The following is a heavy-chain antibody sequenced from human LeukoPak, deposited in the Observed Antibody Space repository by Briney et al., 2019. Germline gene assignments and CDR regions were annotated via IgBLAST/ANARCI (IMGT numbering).Heavy chain of an antibody. CDR1: GASISSSSYY. Sequence: SETLSLTCTVSGASISSSSYYWGWIRQPPGKGLEWIGSIYSGSTYYNPSLKSRVTISVDTSKNQFSLKLSSVTAADTAVYYCARHHLIDWSPAVDYWGQGTLVTVFS. CDR3: ARHHLIDWSPAVDY. CDR2: IYSGST. V-gene: IGHV4-39*01. D-gene: IGHD3-9*01. J-gene: IGHJ4*02.